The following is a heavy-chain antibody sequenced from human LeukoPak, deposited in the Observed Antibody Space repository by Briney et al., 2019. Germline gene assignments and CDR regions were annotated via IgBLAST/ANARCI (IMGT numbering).Heavy chain of an antibody. CDR3: ARDLAYYDILTGSDY. V-gene: IGHV3-21*01. CDR2: ISSSSSYI. CDR1: GFTFSSYS. Sequence: GGSLRLSCAASGFTFSSYSMNWARQAPGKGLEWVSSISSSSSYIYYADSVKGRFTISRDNAKNSLYLQMNSLRAEDTAVYYCARDLAYYDILTGSDYWGQGTLVTVSS. D-gene: IGHD3-9*01. J-gene: IGHJ4*02.